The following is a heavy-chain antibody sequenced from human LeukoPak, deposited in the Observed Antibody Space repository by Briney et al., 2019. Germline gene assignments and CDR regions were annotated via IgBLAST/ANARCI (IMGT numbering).Heavy chain of an antibody. Sequence: PGGSLRLSCAASGFTLSNYWMIWVRQDPGKWLEWVANIKQDGSEIYYVDSVKGRFTISRDNAKNSLYLQMNSLRAEDTAIYYCVKGNPFGGYWGQGTLVTVSS. CDR3: VKGNPFGGY. CDR1: GFTLSNYW. D-gene: IGHD2-15*01. V-gene: IGHV3-7*03. CDR2: IKQDGSEI. J-gene: IGHJ4*02.